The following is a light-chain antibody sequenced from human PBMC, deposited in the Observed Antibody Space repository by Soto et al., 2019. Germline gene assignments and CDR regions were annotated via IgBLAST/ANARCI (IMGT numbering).Light chain of an antibody. V-gene: IGLV2-14*01. CDR2: EVS. CDR3: SSYTSSSTLA. Sequence: QSVLTQPASVSGSPGQSITISCTGTSGDVGGYNYVSWYQQHPGKAPKLMIYEVSNRPSGVSNRFSGSKSGNTASLTISGLQAEEEADYYCSSYTSSSTLAFGTGTKVTVL. J-gene: IGLJ1*01. CDR1: SGDVGGYNY.